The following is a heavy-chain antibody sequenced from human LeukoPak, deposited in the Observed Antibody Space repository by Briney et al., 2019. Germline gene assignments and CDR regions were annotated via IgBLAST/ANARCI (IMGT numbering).Heavy chain of an antibody. V-gene: IGHV4-4*02. Sequence: SETLSLTCAVSGGSISSSNWWSWVRQPPGKGLEWIGEIYHSGSTSYNPSLKSRVTMSVDTSKNQFSLKLSSVTAADTAVYYCASADITGTLGYWGQGTLVTVSS. CDR1: GGSISSSNW. D-gene: IGHD1-7*01. CDR3: ASADITGTLGY. J-gene: IGHJ4*02. CDR2: IYHSGST.